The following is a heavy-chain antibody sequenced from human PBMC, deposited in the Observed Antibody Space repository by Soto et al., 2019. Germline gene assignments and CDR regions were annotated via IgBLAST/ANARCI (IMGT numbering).Heavy chain of an antibody. CDR2: IYTDGGT. CDR1: GDSINSGAYY. Sequence: QVQLQESGPGLVKPAQTLSLTCAVSGDSINSGAYYWTWIRQHPGKGLEWIGCIYTDGGTDYSPSLKILVTISMDTSKTQFSLRLTSVTAADTATYFCARGLTEWSKDYWGHGTLVTVSS. CDR3: ARGLTEWSKDY. V-gene: IGHV4-31*01. J-gene: IGHJ4*03. D-gene: IGHD3-3*01.